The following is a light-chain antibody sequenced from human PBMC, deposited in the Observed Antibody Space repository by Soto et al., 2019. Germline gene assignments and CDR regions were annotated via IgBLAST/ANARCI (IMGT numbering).Light chain of an antibody. CDR1: QSITNY. CDR2: AAS. Sequence: DIQMTQSPSSLSASIGDRVTIPCRASQSITNYLNWYQQKPGKAPKVLIYAASSLKSGVPSRFSGSGSGTEFTLTISSLQPDDFATYYCQHYNSYSEAFGQGTKVDIK. V-gene: IGKV1-16*01. J-gene: IGKJ1*01. CDR3: QHYNSYSEA.